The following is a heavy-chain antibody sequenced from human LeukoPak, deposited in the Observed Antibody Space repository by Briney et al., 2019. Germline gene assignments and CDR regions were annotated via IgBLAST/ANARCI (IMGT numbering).Heavy chain of an antibody. CDR3: AKDSEVSWCY. Sequence: PGGSLRLSCAASGFTFSTFAMSWVRQGPGKGLEWVSTISGSGGRTYYTDSVKGRFTISRDNSQNTLYLQMNSLRAEDTAIYYCAKDSEVSWCYWGQGTLVTVSS. V-gene: IGHV3-23*01. J-gene: IGHJ4*02. CDR2: ISGSGGRT. CDR1: GFTFSTFA. D-gene: IGHD6-13*01.